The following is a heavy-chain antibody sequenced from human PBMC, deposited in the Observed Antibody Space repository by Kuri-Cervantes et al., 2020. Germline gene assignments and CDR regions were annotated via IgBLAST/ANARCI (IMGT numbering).Heavy chain of an antibody. V-gene: IGHV1-2*02. CDR1: GYTFTGYY. J-gene: IGHJ6*02. CDR3: ARGYYGSGSYSIFYYYGMDV. CDR2: INPNSGGT. Sequence: GESLKISCKASGYTFTGYYMHWVRQAPGQGLEWMGWINPNSGGTNYAQKFQGRVTMTRDTSISTAYMELSRLRSDDTAVYYCARGYYGSGSYSIFYYYGMDVWGQGTTVTVSS. D-gene: IGHD3-10*01.